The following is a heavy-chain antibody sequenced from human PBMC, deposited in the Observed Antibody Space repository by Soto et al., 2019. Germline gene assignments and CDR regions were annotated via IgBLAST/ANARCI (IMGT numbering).Heavy chain of an antibody. J-gene: IGHJ6*02. CDR2: IYYSGST. V-gene: IGHV4-39*01. Sequence: PSETLYLTCTVCGGSISSRSDDWGWIRQPPGKGLEWIGSIYYSGSTYYNPSLKSRVTISVDTSKNQFSLKLSSVTAADTAVYYCARRNFYYGMDVWGQGTTVTVSS. D-gene: IGHD1-7*01. CDR3: ARRNFYYGMDV. CDR1: GGSISSRSDD.